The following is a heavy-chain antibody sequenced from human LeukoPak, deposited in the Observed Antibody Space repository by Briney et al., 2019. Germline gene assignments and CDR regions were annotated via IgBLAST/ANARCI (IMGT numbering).Heavy chain of an antibody. Sequence: PGGSLRLSCAASGFTFSSYSMNWVRQAPGKGLEWVSYISSSSSTIYYADSVKGRFTISRDNAKNSLFLQMNSLRAEDTAVYYCARDLYDILTGYYSAPDYWGQGTLVTVSS. D-gene: IGHD3-9*01. V-gene: IGHV3-48*04. J-gene: IGHJ4*01. CDR1: GFTFSSYS. CDR2: ISSSSSTI. CDR3: ARDLYDILTGYYSAPDY.